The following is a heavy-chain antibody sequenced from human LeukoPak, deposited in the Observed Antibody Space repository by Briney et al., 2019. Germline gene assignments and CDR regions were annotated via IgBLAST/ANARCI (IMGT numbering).Heavy chain of an antibody. CDR1: GFTFSSYW. D-gene: IGHD5-18*01. CDR3: AREGGYSYGLSFDY. CDR2: INSDGSST. J-gene: IGHJ4*02. Sequence: GGSLRLSCAASGFTFSSYWMHWVRQAPGKGLVWVSRINSDGSSTSYADSVKGRFTISRDNAKSTLYLQMNSLRAEDTAVYYCAREGGYSYGLSFDYWGQGTLVTVSS. V-gene: IGHV3-74*01.